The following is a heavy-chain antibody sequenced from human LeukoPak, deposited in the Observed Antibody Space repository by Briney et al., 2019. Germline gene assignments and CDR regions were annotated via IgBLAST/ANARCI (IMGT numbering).Heavy chain of an antibody. J-gene: IGHJ3*01. CDR2: IKRDGSER. V-gene: IGHV3-7*01. CDR3: EGGVT. D-gene: IGHD5/OR15-5a*01. Sequence: GGSLRLSCTASGFTFSNYWMNWFRQAPGKGLEGVANIKRDGSERYYVDSVRGRFTISRDNAKNTLYLQMNNLRVEDTAVYYCEGGVTWGQGSMVTVSP. CDR1: GFTFSNYW.